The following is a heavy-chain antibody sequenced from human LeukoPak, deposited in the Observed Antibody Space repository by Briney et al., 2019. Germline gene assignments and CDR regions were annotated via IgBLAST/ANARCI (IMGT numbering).Heavy chain of an antibody. D-gene: IGHD3-10*01. Sequence: SETLSLTCTVSGHSISSGYSWGWIRQPPGKGLEWIGSVYHSGSTNYNPSLKSRVTISVDTSKNQFSLKLSSVTAADTAVYYCARRVLYYYGSGSYYKPPFDYWGQGTLVTVSS. J-gene: IGHJ4*02. CDR3: ARRVLYYYGSGSYYKPPFDY. V-gene: IGHV4-38-2*02. CDR2: VYHSGST. CDR1: GHSISSGYS.